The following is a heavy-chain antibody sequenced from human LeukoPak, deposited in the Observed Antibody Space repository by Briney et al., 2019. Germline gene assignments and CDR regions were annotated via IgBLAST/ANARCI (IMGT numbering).Heavy chain of an antibody. CDR2: ISSSSSYI. V-gene: IGHV3-21*06. J-gene: IGHJ4*02. CDR1: GFTFSSYS. D-gene: IGHD6-19*01. Sequence: GGSLRLSCAASGFTFSSYSMNWVRQAPGKGLEWVSSISSSSSYIYYADSVKGRFTISRDNAKNSVFLQMNSLRADDTAVYYCARDGFSTGSHDYWGQGTLVTVSS. CDR3: ARDGFSTGSHDY.